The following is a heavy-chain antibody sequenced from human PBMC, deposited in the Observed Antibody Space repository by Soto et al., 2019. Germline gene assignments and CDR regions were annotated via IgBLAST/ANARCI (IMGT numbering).Heavy chain of an antibody. CDR1: DYTFTSYG. J-gene: IGHJ6*02. CDR3: AREGPVAGTPLPENYYGMDV. V-gene: IGHV1-18*01. CDR2: ISAYNGNT. D-gene: IGHD6-19*01. Sequence: QVQLVQSGAEVKKPGASVKVSCKASDYTFTSYGISWVRQAPGQGLEWMGWISAYNGNTNYAQKFQGRVTMTTDTSTITAYMELRSLRSDDTAVYYCAREGPVAGTPLPENYYGMDVWGQGTTVTVSS.